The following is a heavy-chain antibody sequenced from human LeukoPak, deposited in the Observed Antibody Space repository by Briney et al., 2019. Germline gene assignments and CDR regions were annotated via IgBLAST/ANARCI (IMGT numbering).Heavy chain of an antibody. CDR3: AKDGQLGGSSWFTLYFDY. V-gene: IGHV3-48*04. Sequence: GGSLRLSCAASGFTFSSYSMNWVRQAPGKGLEWVSYISSSSSTIYYADSVKGRFTISRDNAKNSLYLQMNSLRAEDTAVYYCAKDGQLGGSSWFTLYFDYWGQGTLVTVSP. CDR2: ISSSSSTI. CDR1: GFTFSSYS. J-gene: IGHJ4*02. D-gene: IGHD6-13*01.